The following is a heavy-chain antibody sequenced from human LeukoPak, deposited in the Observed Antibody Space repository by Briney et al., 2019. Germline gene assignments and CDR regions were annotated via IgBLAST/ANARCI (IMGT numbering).Heavy chain of an antibody. Sequence: PGRSLRLSCAASGLTFSSYGMHWVRQAPGKGLEWVAVIWYDGSNKYYADSVKGRFTISRDNSKNTLYLQMNSLRAEDTAVYYCARSGRSGWYPYWGQGTLVTVSS. V-gene: IGHV3-33*01. CDR1: GLTFSSYG. D-gene: IGHD6-19*01. CDR3: ARSGRSGWYPY. J-gene: IGHJ4*02. CDR2: IWYDGSNK.